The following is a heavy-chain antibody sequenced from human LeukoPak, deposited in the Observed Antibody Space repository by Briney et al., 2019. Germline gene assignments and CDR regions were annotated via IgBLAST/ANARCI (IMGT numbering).Heavy chain of an antibody. CDR2: IYSGGST. J-gene: IGHJ4*02. V-gene: IGHV3-66*02. D-gene: IGHD3-22*01. Sequence: GGSLRLSCAASGFTVSSNYMSWVRQAPGKGLEWVSVIYSGGSTYYADSVKGRFTISRDTSKNALYLQMNRLCAEDTAVYYCGRERRGYYDSSGYYADYWGQGTLVTVSS. CDR3: GRERRGYYDSSGYYADY. CDR1: GFTVSSNY.